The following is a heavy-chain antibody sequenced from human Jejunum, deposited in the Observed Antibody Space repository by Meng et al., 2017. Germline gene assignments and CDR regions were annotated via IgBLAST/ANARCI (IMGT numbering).Heavy chain of an antibody. D-gene: IGHD3-16*02. CDR2: TKNKAKSYTT. CDR3: ARHLSSANDAFNI. V-gene: IGHV3-72*01. CDR1: GITFSDYY. J-gene: IGHJ3*02. Sequence: GGSLRLSCAASGITFSDYYMDWVRQAPGKGLEWVGRTKNKAKSYTTEYAASVKGRFSISRDDSKKTVYLQMNSLSTEDTAVYYCARHLSSANDAFNIWGQGTMVTVSS.